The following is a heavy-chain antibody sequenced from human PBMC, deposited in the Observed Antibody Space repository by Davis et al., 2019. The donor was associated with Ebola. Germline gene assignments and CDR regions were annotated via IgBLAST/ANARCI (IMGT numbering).Heavy chain of an antibody. J-gene: IGHJ6*02. V-gene: IGHV4-59*01. CDR1: GGSISSYY. Sequence: MPGGSLRLSCTVSGGSISSYYWSWIRQPPGKGLEWIGYFYYTGSTNYNPSLKSRVTITVDTSKNQFSLKLSSVTAADTAVYYCASLYYDLYYYGMDVWGQGTTLTVSS. D-gene: IGHD3-3*01. CDR3: ASLYYDLYYYGMDV. CDR2: FYYTGST.